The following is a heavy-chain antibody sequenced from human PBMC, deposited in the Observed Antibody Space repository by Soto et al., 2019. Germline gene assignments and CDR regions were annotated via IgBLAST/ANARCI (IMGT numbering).Heavy chain of an antibody. Sequence: GESLKISCKVSGYSFTNYWIGWVRQMPGKGLEWMGIIYPGDSDTRYGPSFQGQVTISADKSISTVYLHWSSLKASDTAMYYCARQDQSEDQLLGIDCWGQGTLVTVSS. CDR2: IYPGDSDT. D-gene: IGHD2-2*01. CDR3: ARQDQSEDQLLGIDC. J-gene: IGHJ4*02. CDR1: GYSFTNYW. V-gene: IGHV5-51*01.